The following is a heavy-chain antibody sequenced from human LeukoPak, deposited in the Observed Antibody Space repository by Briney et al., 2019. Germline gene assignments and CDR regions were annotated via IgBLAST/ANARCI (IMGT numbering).Heavy chain of an antibody. CDR1: GYSFTSYW. J-gene: IGHJ3*02. Sequence: GESLKISCKGSGYSFTSYWIGWVRQMPGKGLEWMGIIYPGDSDTRYSPSFQGQVTISADKSISTAYLQWSSLKASDTAMYYCARLGPGGLRGLGAFDIWGQGTMVTVSS. V-gene: IGHV5-51*01. CDR2: IYPGDSDT. CDR3: ARLGPGGLRGLGAFDI. D-gene: IGHD5-12*01.